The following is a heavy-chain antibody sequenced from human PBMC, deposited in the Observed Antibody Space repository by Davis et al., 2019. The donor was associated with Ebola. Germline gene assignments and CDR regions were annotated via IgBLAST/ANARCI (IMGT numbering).Heavy chain of an antibody. Sequence: PGGSLRLSCAASGFTFNTKGMHWVRQAPGKGLEWFSYISSSSSTINYADSVKGRFTISRDNAKNSLYLQMNSLRAEDTAVYYCARGGSYPGYWGQGTLVTVSS. D-gene: IGHD3-16*02. CDR2: ISSSSSTI. J-gene: IGHJ4*02. CDR3: ARGGSYPGY. CDR1: GFTFNTKG. V-gene: IGHV3-48*04.